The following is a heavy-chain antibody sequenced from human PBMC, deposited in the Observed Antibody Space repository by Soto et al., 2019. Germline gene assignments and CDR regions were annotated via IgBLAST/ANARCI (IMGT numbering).Heavy chain of an antibody. CDR1: GFTFSSYA. V-gene: IGHV3-23*01. D-gene: IGHD3-22*01. CDR2: ISGSGGST. J-gene: IGHJ4*02. CDR3: AKVSGSGYYYVGSRGYFDY. Sequence: GGSLRLSCAASGFTFSSYAMSWVRQAPGKGLEWVSAISGSGGSTYYADSVKGRFTISRDNSKNTLYLQMNSLRAEDTAVYYCAKVSGSGYYYVGSRGYFDYWGQGTLVTVSS.